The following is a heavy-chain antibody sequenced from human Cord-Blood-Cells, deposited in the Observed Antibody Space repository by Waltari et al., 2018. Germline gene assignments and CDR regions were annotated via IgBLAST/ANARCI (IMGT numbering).Heavy chain of an antibody. CDR1: GGSCSRYY. D-gene: IGHD6-13*01. Sequence: QVQLQQWGAGLLKPSETLSLTCAVHGGSCSRYYWSWIRQPPGKGLEWIGEINHSGSTNYNPSLKSRVTISVDTSKNQFSLKLSSVTAADTAVYYCARVYSSSWYFDYWGQGTLVTVSS. J-gene: IGHJ4*02. V-gene: IGHV4-34*01. CDR2: INHSGST. CDR3: ARVYSSSWYFDY.